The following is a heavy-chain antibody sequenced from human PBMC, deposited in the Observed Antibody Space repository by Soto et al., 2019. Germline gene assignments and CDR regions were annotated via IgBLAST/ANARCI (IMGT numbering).Heavy chain of an antibody. Sequence: ASVKVSCKASGGTFSSYTISWVRQAPGQGLEWMGRINPNSGITNYAQKSQGRVTMTGDTSISTAYMELSRLRSDDTAVYYCARDLGIGTDYYYYGMDVWGQGTTVTVSS. CDR3: ARDLGIGTDYYYYGMDV. V-gene: IGHV1-2*02. J-gene: IGHJ6*02. CDR1: GGTFSSYT. CDR2: INPNSGIT. D-gene: IGHD2-15*01.